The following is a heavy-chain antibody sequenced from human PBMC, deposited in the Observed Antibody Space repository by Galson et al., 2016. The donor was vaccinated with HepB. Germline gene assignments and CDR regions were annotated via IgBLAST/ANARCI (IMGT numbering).Heavy chain of an antibody. D-gene: IGHD6-19*01. CDR1: GGSITSFNHY. CDR3: ARHIGVPGTRGFDS. V-gene: IGHV4-39*07. J-gene: IGHJ5*01. Sequence: SETLSLTCTVSGGSITSFNHYWGWIRQPPTKGLEWIVETFHSGNTYYNASLGSRVTISLDKSQNHLSLKLTSVTAADTAVYYCARHIGVPGTRGFDSWGPGILVTGSS. CDR2: TFHSGNT.